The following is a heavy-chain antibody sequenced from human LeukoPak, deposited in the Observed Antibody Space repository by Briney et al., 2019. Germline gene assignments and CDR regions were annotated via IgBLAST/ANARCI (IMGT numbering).Heavy chain of an antibody. J-gene: IGHJ4*02. V-gene: IGHV3-23*01. CDR1: GFTFSTYA. D-gene: IGHD3-9*01. CDR2: IDSVRNT. Sequence: GGSLRLSCAASGFTFSTYAMTWVRQAPGKGLEWVSTIDSVRNTHYADSVKGRFTISRDNSKNTVHLQMNSLRAEDTAVYYCAKRLSASDWFELGYWGQGTLVTVSS. CDR3: AKRLSASDWFELGY.